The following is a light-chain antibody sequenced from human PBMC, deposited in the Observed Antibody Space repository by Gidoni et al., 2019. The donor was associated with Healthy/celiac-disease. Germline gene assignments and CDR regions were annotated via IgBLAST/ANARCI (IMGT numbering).Light chain of an antibody. CDR2: LGS. V-gene: IGKV2-28*01. CDR3: MQALQTPLT. Sequence: DIVMTQSPLSLPVTPGEPASISCRSIQSLLPSNGYNYLDWYLQKPGQSPQLLIYLGSNRASGVPDRFSGSGSGTDFTLTISRVEAEDVGVYYCMQALQTPLTFGGGTKVEIK. J-gene: IGKJ4*01. CDR1: QSLLPSNGYNY.